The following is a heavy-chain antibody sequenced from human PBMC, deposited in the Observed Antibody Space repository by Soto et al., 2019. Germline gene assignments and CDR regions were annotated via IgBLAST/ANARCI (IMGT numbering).Heavy chain of an antibody. CDR3: ARGARAEITMIVVVTNFDY. D-gene: IGHD3-22*01. CDR2: ISSSGSTI. Sequence: GGSLRLSCAASGFTFSSYEMNWVRQAPGKGLEWVSYISSSGSTIYYADSVKGRFTISRDNAKNSLYLQMNSLRAEDTAVYYCARGARAEITMIVVVTNFDYWGQGTLVTVSS. V-gene: IGHV3-48*03. CDR1: GFTFSSYE. J-gene: IGHJ4*02.